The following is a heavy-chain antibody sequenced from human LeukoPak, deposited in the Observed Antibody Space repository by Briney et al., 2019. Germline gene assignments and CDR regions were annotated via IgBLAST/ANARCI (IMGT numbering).Heavy chain of an antibody. V-gene: IGHV1-18*01. CDR3: ASGAYYFDF. Sequence: ASVKVSCKASGYTFSSYGITWVRQAPGQGLEWMGWTSAYNGSTHYAQKVQGRVTMTTDTSTSTAYMELRSLRSDDTAVYYCASGAYYFDFWGQGTLVTVSS. CDR1: GYTFSSYG. D-gene: IGHD3-10*01. J-gene: IGHJ4*02. CDR2: TSAYNGST.